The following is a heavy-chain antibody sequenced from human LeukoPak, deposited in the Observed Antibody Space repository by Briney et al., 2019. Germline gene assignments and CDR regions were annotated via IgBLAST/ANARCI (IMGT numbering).Heavy chain of an antibody. CDR1: GFTFSSYA. D-gene: IGHD6-6*01. V-gene: IGHV3-30*14. CDR2: VSSDGSNR. Sequence: GKSLRLSCAASGFTFSSYALQWVRQAPGQGLEWVAVVSSDGSNRFYADSVKGRFTVSRDTSKNTLSLQMNSLRAEDTAVYYCASLSLGHYWGQGTLVTVSS. J-gene: IGHJ4*02. CDR3: ASLSLGHY.